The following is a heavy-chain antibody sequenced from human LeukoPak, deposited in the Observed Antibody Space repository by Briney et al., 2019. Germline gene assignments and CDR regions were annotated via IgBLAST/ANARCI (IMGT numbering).Heavy chain of an antibody. CDR1: GGTFSSYT. D-gene: IGHD2-2*02. CDR3: ARTIGYCSSTSYYRDY. J-gene: IGHJ4*02. CDR2: IIPILGIA. V-gene: IGHV1-69*02. Sequence: SVKVSCKASGGTFSSYTISWVRQAPGQGLEWLGRIIPILGIANYAQKFQSRVTITADKSTSTAYMELSSLRSEDTAVYYCARTIGYCSSTSYYRDYWGQGTLVTVSS.